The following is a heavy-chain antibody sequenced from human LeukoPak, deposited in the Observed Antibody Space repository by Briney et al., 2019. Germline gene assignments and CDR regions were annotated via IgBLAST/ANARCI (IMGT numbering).Heavy chain of an antibody. D-gene: IGHD3-10*01. J-gene: IGHJ4*02. CDR3: ARYGSGSNLKDPFDY. V-gene: IGHV3-7*01. Sequence: GGSLRLSCAASGFTFSNSWMSWVRQAPGKGLEWVANIKQDGSEKYYVDSVKGRFTISRDNAKNSLYLQMNSLRDEDTAIYYCARYGSGSNLKDPFDYWGQGTLVTVSA. CDR1: GFTFSNSW. CDR2: IKQDGSEK.